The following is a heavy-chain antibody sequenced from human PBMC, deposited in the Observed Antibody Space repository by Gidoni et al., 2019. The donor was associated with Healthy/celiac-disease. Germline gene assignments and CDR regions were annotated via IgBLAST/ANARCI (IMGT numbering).Heavy chain of an antibody. CDR3: AKPFRDYDFWSGYSD. D-gene: IGHD3-3*01. Sequence: EVKLVASGGGLVEPGRSLRLSCAASGFTFDDYAMHGVRQAPGKGLEWVSGISWNSGSIGYADSVKGRFTISRDNAKNSLYLQMNSLRAEDTALYYCAKPFRDYDFWSGYSDWGQGTLVTVSS. J-gene: IGHJ4*02. CDR1: GFTFDDYA. CDR2: ISWNSGSI. V-gene: IGHV3-9*01.